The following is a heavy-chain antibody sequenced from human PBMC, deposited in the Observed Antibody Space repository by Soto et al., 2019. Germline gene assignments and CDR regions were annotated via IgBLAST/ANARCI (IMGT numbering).Heavy chain of an antibody. CDR3: AKDPMTGSPGPFFAFDI. CDR1: GFTFSSYA. CDR2: ISGSGGST. D-gene: IGHD1-1*01. V-gene: IGHV3-23*01. J-gene: IGHJ3*02. Sequence: PGGSLRLSCAASGFTFSSYAMSWVRQAPGKGLEWVSAISGSGGSTYYADSVKGRFTISRDNSKNTLYLQMNSLRAEDTAVYYCAKDPMTGSPGPFFAFDIWGQGTMVTVSS.